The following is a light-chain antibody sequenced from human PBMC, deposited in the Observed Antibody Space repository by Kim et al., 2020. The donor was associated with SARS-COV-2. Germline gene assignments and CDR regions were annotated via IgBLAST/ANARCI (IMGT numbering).Light chain of an antibody. V-gene: IGKV1-39*01. CDR3: QQSYSTPRT. CDR2: AAS. CDR1: QSIRSY. Sequence: DIQMTQSPSSLSASVGDRVTITCRASQSIRSYLNWNQQKPGKAPKLLIYAASSLQSGVPSRFSGSGSGTDFTLTISSLQPEDFATYYCQQSYSTPRTFGQGTKVDLK. J-gene: IGKJ1*01.